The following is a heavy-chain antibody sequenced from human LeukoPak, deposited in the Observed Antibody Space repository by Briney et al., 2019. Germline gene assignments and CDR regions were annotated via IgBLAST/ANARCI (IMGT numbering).Heavy chain of an antibody. V-gene: IGHV1-46*03. CDR1: GYTFTSYY. CDR2: INPSGGST. CDR3: ALWELRNDAFDI. J-gene: IGHJ3*02. Sequence: ASVKVSCKASGYTFTSYYMHCVRQAPGQGLEWMGIINPSGGSTSYAQKFQGRVTMTRDTSTSTVYMELSSLRSEDTAVYYCALWELRNDAFDIWGQGTMVTVSS. D-gene: IGHD1-26*01.